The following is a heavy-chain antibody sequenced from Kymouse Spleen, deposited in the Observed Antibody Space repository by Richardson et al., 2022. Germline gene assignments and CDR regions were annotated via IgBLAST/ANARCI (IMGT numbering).Heavy chain of an antibody. D-gene: IGHD3-10*01. CDR1: GFTFSSYS. CDR2: ISSSSSYI. Sequence: EVQLVESGGGLVKPGGSLRLSCAASGFTFSSYSMNWVRQAPGKGLEWVSSISSSSSYIYYADSVKGRFTISRDNAKNSLYLQMNSLRAEDTAVYYCARGGFGELLPFDYWGQGTLVTVSS. V-gene: IGHV3-21*03. CDR3: ARGGFGELLPFDY. J-gene: IGHJ4*02.